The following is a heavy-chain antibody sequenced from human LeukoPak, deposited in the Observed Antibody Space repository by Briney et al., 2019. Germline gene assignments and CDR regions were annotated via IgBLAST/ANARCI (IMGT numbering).Heavy chain of an antibody. D-gene: IGHD3-10*01. CDR1: GGSISSYY. CDR3: AREARITTVRGAGHAFDP. V-gene: IGHV4-59*01. Sequence: SETLSLTCTVSGGSISSYYWSWIRQPPGKGLEWIGYIYYSGSTNYNPSLKSRVTISVDTSKNQFSLKLSSVTAADTAVYYCAREARITTVRGAGHAFDPWGQGTLVTVSS. CDR2: IYYSGST. J-gene: IGHJ5*02.